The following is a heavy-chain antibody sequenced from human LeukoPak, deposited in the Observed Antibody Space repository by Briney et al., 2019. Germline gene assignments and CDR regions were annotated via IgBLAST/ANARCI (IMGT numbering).Heavy chain of an antibody. Sequence: SSVKVSCKASGGTFSSYAISWVRQAPGQGLEWMGRIIPIFGTANYAQKFQGRVTITTDESTSQAYMELSSLRSEDTAVYYCARAVLLWFGPHDAFDIWGQGTMVTVSS. CDR1: GGTFSSYA. D-gene: IGHD3-10*01. J-gene: IGHJ3*02. CDR3: ARAVLLWFGPHDAFDI. V-gene: IGHV1-69*05. CDR2: IIPIFGTA.